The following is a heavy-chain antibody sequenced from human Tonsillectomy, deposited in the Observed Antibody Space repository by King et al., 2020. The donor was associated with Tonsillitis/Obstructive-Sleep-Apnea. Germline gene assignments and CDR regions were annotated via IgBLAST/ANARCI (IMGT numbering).Heavy chain of an antibody. D-gene: IGHD3-22*01. CDR1: GYSSTSFW. Sequence: VQLVQSGAEVEKPGESLRISCKGSGYSSTSFWINWVRQMPGKGLEWMGRIDPSDSYSDYSPSFQGHVTISADKSISTAYLQWSSLKASDSAMYYCASSPSGYYDSSGYYYAHGMDVWGQGTTVTVSS. CDR2: IDPSDSYS. CDR3: ASSPSGYYDSSGYYYAHGMDV. V-gene: IGHV5-10-1*03. J-gene: IGHJ6*02.